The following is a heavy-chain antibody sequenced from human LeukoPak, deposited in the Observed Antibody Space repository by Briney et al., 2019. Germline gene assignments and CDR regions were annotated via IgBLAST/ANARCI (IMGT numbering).Heavy chain of an antibody. D-gene: IGHD3-10*01. V-gene: IGHV4-39*07. Sequence: SETLSLTCTVSGGSTSSSSYYWGWIRQPPGKGLEWIGSIYYSGSTYYNPSLKSRVTISVGTSKNQFSLKLSSVTAADTAVYYCASTSRFGELEVDYWGQGTLVTASS. CDR1: GGSTSSSSYY. CDR3: ASTSRFGELEVDY. J-gene: IGHJ4*02. CDR2: IYYSGST.